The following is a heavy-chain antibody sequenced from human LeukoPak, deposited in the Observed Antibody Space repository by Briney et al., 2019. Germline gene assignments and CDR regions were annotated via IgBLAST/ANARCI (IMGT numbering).Heavy chain of an antibody. CDR1: GGSISSSAYY. CDR3: ARRGLNLLYGMDV. CDR2: IYYSGST. V-gene: IGHV4-31*03. J-gene: IGHJ6*02. Sequence: SETLSLTCTVSGGSISSSAYYWSWIRQHPGKGLEWIGYIYYSGSTYYNPSLKSRVTISVDTSKNQFSLKLSSVTAADTAMYYCARRGLNLLYGMDVWGQGTTVTVSS. D-gene: IGHD3-10*01.